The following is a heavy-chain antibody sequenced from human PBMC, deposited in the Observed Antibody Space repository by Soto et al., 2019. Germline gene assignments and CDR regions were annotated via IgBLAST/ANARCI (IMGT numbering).Heavy chain of an antibody. J-gene: IGHJ6*02. V-gene: IGHV3-30*18. Sequence: QVNLVESGGGVVKPGRSLRLSCAASGFTFSDYGMHWVRQAPGRGLEWVAAISHDGSNKFYGDSVKGRFTISRDNSKNTLLLQTDSLRDEDTAVYFCAKEARSRAVTATRVYGMDVWGQGTTVAVSS. CDR2: ISHDGSNK. CDR3: AKEARSRAVTATRVYGMDV. CDR1: GFTFSDYG. D-gene: IGHD4-17*01.